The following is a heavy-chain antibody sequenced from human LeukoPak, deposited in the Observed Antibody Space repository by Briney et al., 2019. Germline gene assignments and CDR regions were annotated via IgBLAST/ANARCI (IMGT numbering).Heavy chain of an antibody. D-gene: IGHD3-9*01. Sequence: GGSLRLSCAASGFTFSNYAMSWVRQAPGKGLEWVSRINSDGSSTSYADSVKGRFTISRDNSKDTLYLQMNSLRAEDTAVYYCAKDYDILTGYFPGVAPIDYWGQGTLVTVSS. CDR1: GFTFSNYA. V-gene: IGHV3-23*01. CDR3: AKDYDILTGYFPGVAPIDY. J-gene: IGHJ4*02. CDR2: INSDGSST.